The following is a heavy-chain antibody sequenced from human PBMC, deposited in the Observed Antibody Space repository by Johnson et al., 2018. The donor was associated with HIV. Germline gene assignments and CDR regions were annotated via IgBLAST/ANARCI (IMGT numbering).Heavy chain of an antibody. J-gene: IGHJ3*02. CDR2: IYSGGTT. V-gene: IGHV3-66*02. D-gene: IGHD6-13*01. CDR3: ASRGREIVAAGILGAFDI. CDR1: GFSVSSNY. Sequence: VQLVESGGGWVQPGGSLRLSCAASGFSVSSNYMTWVRQAPGKGLEWVSVIYSGGTTWYADSVKGRFTISRDNSGDTVHLQMNSLRSEDTAVYYCASRGREIVAAGILGAFDIWGQGTMVTVSS.